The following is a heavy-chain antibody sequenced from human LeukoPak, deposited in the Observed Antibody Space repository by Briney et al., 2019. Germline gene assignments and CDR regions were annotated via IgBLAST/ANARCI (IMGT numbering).Heavy chain of an antibody. CDR1: GGSISSSSYY. V-gene: IGHV4-39*02. J-gene: IGHJ5*02. D-gene: IGHD6-19*01. CDR3: ARDFGFGSA. CDR2: IYYSGST. Sequence: SETLSLTCTVSGGSISSSSYYWGWIRQPPGKGLEWIGSIYYSGSTYYNPSLKSRVTISVDTSKNQFSLKLTSVTAADTAVYYCARDFGFGSAWGQGALVTVSS.